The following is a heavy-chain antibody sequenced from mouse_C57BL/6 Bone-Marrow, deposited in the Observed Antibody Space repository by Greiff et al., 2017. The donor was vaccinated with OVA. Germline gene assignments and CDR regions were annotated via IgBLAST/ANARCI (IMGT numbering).Heavy chain of an antibody. V-gene: IGHV3-8*01. CDR3: ARLTGTNYYAMDY. D-gene: IGHD4-1*01. J-gene: IGHJ4*01. CDR1: GYSITSDY. CDR2: ISYSGST. Sequence: EVKLMESGPGLAKPSQTLSLTCSVTGYSITSDYWNWIRKFPGNKLEYMGYISYSGSTYYNPSLKSRISITRDTSKNQYYLQLNSVTTEDTATYYCARLTGTNYYAMDYWGRGTSVTVSS.